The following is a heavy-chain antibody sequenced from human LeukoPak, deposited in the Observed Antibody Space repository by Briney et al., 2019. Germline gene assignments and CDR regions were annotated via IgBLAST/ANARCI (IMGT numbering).Heavy chain of an antibody. Sequence: GGSLRLSCAASGFTFSSYAMHWVRQAPGKGLEWVAVISYDGSNKYYADSVKGRFTISRDNSKNTLYLQMNSLRAEDTAVYYCARDPSGSYSPDLAFDIWGQGTMVTVSS. CDR3: ARDPSGSYSPDLAFDI. CDR1: GFTFSSYA. D-gene: IGHD1-26*01. CDR2: ISYDGSNK. V-gene: IGHV3-30-3*01. J-gene: IGHJ3*02.